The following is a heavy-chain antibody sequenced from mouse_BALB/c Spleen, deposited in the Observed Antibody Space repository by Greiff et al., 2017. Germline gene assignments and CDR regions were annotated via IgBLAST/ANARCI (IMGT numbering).Heavy chain of an antibody. J-gene: IGHJ2*01. D-gene: IGHD2-3*01. CDR3: ARGDGYYNFDY. Sequence: EVQVVESGGGLVQPGGSRKLSCAASGFTFSSFGMHWVRQAPEKGLEWVAYISSGSSTIYYADTVKGRFTISRDNPKNTLFLQMTSLRSEDTAMYYCARGDGYYNFDYWGQGTTLTV. CDR2: ISSGSSTI. CDR1: GFTFSSFG. V-gene: IGHV5-17*02.